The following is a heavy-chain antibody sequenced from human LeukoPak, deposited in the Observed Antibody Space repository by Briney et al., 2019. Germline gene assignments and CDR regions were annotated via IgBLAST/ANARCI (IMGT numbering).Heavy chain of an antibody. CDR2: ISGSGGST. CDR3: AKITAANVWGTYRFDY. J-gene: IGHJ4*02. V-gene: IGHV3-23*01. D-gene: IGHD3-16*02. CDR1: GFTFSSYA. Sequence: GGSLRLSCAASGFTFSSYAMSWVRQAPGKGLEWVSGISGSGGSTYYAGSVKGRFTISRDNSKNTLYLQMNSLRAEDTAVYYCAKITAANVWGTYRFDYWGQGTLVTVSS.